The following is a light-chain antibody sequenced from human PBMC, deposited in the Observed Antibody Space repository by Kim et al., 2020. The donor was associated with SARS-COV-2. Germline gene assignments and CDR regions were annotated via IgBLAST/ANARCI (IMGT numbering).Light chain of an antibody. V-gene: IGKV3-15*01. CDR3: QHNNYCSA. CDR2: VAS. CDR1: QSISTN. Sequence: EIVMTQSPATLSVSPGERATLSCRASQSISTNLAWYQQKPGQAPRVLIYVASTRAGGIPARFSGSGSGTEFTLTISSLQSEYFAVYYCQHNNYCSAFGQGTRLEIK. J-gene: IGKJ5*01.